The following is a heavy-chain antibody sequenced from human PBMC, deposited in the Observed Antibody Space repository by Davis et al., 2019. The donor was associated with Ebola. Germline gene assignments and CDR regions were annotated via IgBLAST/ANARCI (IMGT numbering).Heavy chain of an antibody. V-gene: IGHV3-7*01. CDR1: GFTFSSYW. CDR3: ARDIVVVVAATAGWFDP. CDR2: IKQDGSEK. Sequence: GESLKISCAASGFTFSSYWMSWVRQAPGKGLEWVANIKQDGSEKYYVDSVKGRFTISRDNAKNSLYLQMNSLRAEDTAVYYCARDIVVVVAATAGWFDPWGQGTLVTVSS. D-gene: IGHD2-15*01. J-gene: IGHJ5*02.